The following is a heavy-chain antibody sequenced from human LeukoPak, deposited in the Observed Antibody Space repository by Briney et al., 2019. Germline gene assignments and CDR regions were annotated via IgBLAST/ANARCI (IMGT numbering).Heavy chain of an antibody. Sequence: SETLSLTCTVSGGSISSGSYYWSWIRQPAGKGLEWIGRIYTSGSTNYNPSLKSRVTISVDKSKNQFSLKLSSVTAADTAVYYCASGGPHDYGDPYYFDYWGQGTLVTVSS. J-gene: IGHJ4*02. CDR2: IYTSGST. V-gene: IGHV4-61*02. CDR1: GGSISSGSYY. CDR3: ASGGPHDYGDPYYFDY. D-gene: IGHD4-17*01.